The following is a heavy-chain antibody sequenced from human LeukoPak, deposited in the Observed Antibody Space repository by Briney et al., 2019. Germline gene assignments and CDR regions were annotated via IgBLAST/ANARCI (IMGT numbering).Heavy chain of an antibody. CDR3: ARDLSASWYSLAY. Sequence: GGSLRLSCVASALTICDYGMSWVRQGPGKGLEWVAGIDWSGGAISYSDSVKGRFTISRDNTKNSLYQQMTSLRVDDTAVYYCARDLSASWYSLAYWGQGTLVTVSS. CDR1: ALTICDYG. D-gene: IGHD6-13*01. V-gene: IGHV3-20*04. J-gene: IGHJ4*02. CDR2: IDWSGGAI.